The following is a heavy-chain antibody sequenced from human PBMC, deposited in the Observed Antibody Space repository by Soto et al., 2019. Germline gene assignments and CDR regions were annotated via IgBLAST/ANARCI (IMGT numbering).Heavy chain of an antibody. Sequence: QVQLVQSGAEVKKPGASVKVSCKASGYTFSNYGISWVRQAPGQGLECMGRISAYNGNTNYAQKLQGRVTMTTDTSTNTAYMDLRSLTSDDTAVYYCARDQADCSGGSCYSAEYFQNWGRGTLVTVSS. CDR2: ISAYNGNT. CDR1: GYTFSNYG. V-gene: IGHV1-18*01. J-gene: IGHJ1*01. D-gene: IGHD2-15*01. CDR3: ARDQADCSGGSCYSAEYFQN.